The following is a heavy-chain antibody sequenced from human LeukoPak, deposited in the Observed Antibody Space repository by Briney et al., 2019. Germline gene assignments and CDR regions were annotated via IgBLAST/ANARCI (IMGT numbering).Heavy chain of an antibody. Sequence: ASVKVSCKASGYTFTSYGINWVRQATGQGLEWMGWMNPNSGNTGYAQKFQGRVTVTRNTSISTAYMELSSLRSEDTAVYYCARGALYYDFWSGYSGRYYFDYWGQGTLVTVSS. CDR3: ARGALYYDFWSGYSGRYYFDY. D-gene: IGHD3-3*01. J-gene: IGHJ4*02. V-gene: IGHV1-8*03. CDR1: GYTFTSYG. CDR2: MNPNSGNT.